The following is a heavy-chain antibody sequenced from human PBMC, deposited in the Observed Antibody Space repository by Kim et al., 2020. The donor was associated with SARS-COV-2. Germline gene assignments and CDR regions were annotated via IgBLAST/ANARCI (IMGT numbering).Heavy chain of an antibody. V-gene: IGHV3-21*01. D-gene: IGHD6-13*01. J-gene: IGHJ4*02. CDR3: ASFDSLPAAGTSNDY. Sequence: DSVKGRFTTSRDNAKNSLYLQMNSLRAEDTAVYYCASFDSLPAAGTSNDYWGQGTLVTVSS.